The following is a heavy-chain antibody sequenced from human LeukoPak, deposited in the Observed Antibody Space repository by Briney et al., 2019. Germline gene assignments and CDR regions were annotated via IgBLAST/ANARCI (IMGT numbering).Heavy chain of an antibody. CDR3: ARDGRAYSGSYYFDY. D-gene: IGHD1-26*01. CDR1: GGTFSSYA. CDR2: IIPIFGTA. J-gene: IGHJ4*02. V-gene: IGHV1-69*13. Sequence: SVKVSCKASGGTFSSYAISWVRQAPGQGLEWMGGIIPIFGTANYAQKFQGRVTITADESTSTAYMELSSLRSEDTAVYYCARDGRAYSGSYYFDYWGQGTLVTVS.